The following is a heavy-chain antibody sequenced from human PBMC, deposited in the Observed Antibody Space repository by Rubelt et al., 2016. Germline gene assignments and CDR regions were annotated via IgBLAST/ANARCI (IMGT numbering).Heavy chain of an antibody. D-gene: IGHD2-2*01. V-gene: IGHV3-7*05. Sequence: VRQAPGKGLEWVANIKQDGSEKYYVDSVKGRFTISRDNAQNSLYLQMNSLRAEDTAVYYCARERGGQLNVAFDIWSQGTMVTVTS. CDR3: ARERGGQLNVAFDI. J-gene: IGHJ3*02. CDR2: IKQDGSEK.